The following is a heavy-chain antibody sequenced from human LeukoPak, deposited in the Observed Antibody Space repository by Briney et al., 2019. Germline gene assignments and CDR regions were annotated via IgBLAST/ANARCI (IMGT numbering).Heavy chain of an antibody. CDR3: TRVIVAVPGYFDYFDF. CDR1: GFTFNTCA. D-gene: IGHD6-19*01. CDR2: INEDGSNK. Sequence: HPGGSLRLSCEASGFTFNTCAMSWVRQAPGKGLEWVANINEDGSNKWHLGSVKGRFTASRDNARNSLYLQMNSLRVEDTAVYYCTRVIVAVPGYFDYFDFWGQGVLVTVSS. J-gene: IGHJ4*02. V-gene: IGHV3-7*01.